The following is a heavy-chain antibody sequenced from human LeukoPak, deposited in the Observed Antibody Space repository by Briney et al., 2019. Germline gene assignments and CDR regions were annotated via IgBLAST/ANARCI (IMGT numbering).Heavy chain of an antibody. Sequence: SSETLSLTCTVSGDSISSGGYYWSWIRQHPGKGLEWIGYIYYSGSTYYNPSLKSRVTISVDTSKNQFSLKLSSVTAADTAVYYCARDRNDYGAFYGMDVWGQGTTVTVSS. CDR1: GDSISSGGYY. J-gene: IGHJ6*02. V-gene: IGHV4-31*03. CDR3: ARDRNDYGAFYGMDV. D-gene: IGHD4-17*01. CDR2: IYYSGST.